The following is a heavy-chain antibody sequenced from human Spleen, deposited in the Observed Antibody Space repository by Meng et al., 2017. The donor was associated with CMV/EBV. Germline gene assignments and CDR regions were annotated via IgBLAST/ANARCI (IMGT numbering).Heavy chain of an antibody. J-gene: IGHJ3*02. CDR3: ARDESEYDSSGYYFDAFDI. CDR2: INPNSGDT. Sequence: ASVKVSCKASGYTFTGYYIHWLRQAPGQGLEWMGWINPNSGDTSFAQKFQGRVTMTRDTSISTAYMELSRLRSDDTAVYYCARDESEYDSSGYYFDAFDIWGQGTMVTVSS. CDR1: GYTFTGYY. V-gene: IGHV1-2*02. D-gene: IGHD3-22*01.